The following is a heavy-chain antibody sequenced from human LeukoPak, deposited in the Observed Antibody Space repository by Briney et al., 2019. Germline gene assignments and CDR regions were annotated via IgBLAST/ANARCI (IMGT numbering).Heavy chain of an antibody. CDR3: AKGSKLVVITRDHYMAV. D-gene: IGHD3-22*01. V-gene: IGHV3-30*02. CDR2: IRHDGSNK. Sequence: GGSLTLSCAASGFTFSSYGMHWVRQAPGKGLEWVAFIRHDGSNKYYADSVKGRFTISRDNSKNTLYLQMNSLRAGGTAVYYCAKGSKLVVITRDHYMAVWGKGTTVTISS. J-gene: IGHJ6*03. CDR1: GFTFSSYG.